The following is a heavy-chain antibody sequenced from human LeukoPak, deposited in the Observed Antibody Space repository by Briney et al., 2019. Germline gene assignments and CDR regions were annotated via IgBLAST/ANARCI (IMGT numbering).Heavy chain of an antibody. Sequence: PGGSLRLSCAASGFTFSSYAMTWVRQGPGKGLEWVSTISNSGGGTYYADSVKGRFTISRDNSKNTLYLQMNSLGAEDTAVYYCARWHTSGNNYYYDYWGQGTLVTVSS. J-gene: IGHJ4*02. CDR1: GFTFSSYA. V-gene: IGHV3-23*01. D-gene: IGHD3-22*01. CDR2: ISNSGGGT. CDR3: ARWHTSGNNYYYDY.